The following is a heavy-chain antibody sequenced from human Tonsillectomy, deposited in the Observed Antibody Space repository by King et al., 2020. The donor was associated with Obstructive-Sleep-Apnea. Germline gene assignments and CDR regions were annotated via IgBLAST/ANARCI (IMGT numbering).Heavy chain of an antibody. J-gene: IGHJ4*02. D-gene: IGHD5-12*01. V-gene: IGHV3-23*04. CDR2: ISGSGCSP. CDR3: AKSTGVATRGYDY. Sequence: VQLVESGGGLVQPGGSLRLSCAASGFTFSSYAMSWFRQAPGEGLEWVSAISGSGCSPYYADSVKGRLTISRDNSENTLYLQMNSLRAEDTAVYYCAKSTGVATRGYDYWGQGTLVTVSS. CDR1: GFTFSSYA.